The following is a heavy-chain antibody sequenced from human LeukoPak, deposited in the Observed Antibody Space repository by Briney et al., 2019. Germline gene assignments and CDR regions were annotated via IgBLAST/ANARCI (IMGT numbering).Heavy chain of an antibody. CDR1: GGTFSSYA. D-gene: IGHD5-18*01. J-gene: IGHJ5*02. CDR3: ARDMGDTAMATCWFDP. CDR2: IIPIFGIA. V-gene: IGHV1-69*04. Sequence: SVKVSCKASGGTFSSYAISWVRQAPGQGLEWMGRIIPIFGIANYAQKFQGRVTITADKSTSTAYMELSSLRSEDTAVYYCARDMGDTAMATCWFDPWGQGTLVTVSS.